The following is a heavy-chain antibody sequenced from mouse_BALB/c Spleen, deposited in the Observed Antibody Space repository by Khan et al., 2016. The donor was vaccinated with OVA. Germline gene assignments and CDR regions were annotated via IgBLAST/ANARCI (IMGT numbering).Heavy chain of an antibody. CDR2: INTYYGDV. CDR1: GYTFTDFT. CDR3: TRGGGSRFAY. V-gene: IGHV1S137*01. Sequence: VQLQQSGAELVRPGVSVKISCKGSGYTFTDFTMHWVKQSHAKSLEWIGVINTYYGDVTYNQTFKGKATMTVDKSSRTVYMELARLTSEGSAIYYCTRGGGSRFAYWGQGTLVTVSA. J-gene: IGHJ3*01.